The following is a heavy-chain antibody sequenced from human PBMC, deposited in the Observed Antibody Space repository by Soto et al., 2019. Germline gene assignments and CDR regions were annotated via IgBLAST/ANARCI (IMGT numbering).Heavy chain of an antibody. J-gene: IGHJ4*02. CDR3: ARIVARKIDY. V-gene: IGHV4-59*01. CDR2: INYSGST. D-gene: IGHD2-15*01. Sequence: SGTLSLTCTVSGVSISSYYWSWIRQPPGKGLEWIGYINYSGSTNYNPSLKSRVTISVDTSKNQFSQKLSSVTAADTAVYYCARIVARKIDYWGQGTLVTVSS. CDR1: GVSISSYY.